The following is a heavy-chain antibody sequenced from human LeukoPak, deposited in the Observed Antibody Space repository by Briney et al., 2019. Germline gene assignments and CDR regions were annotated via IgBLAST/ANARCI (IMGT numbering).Heavy chain of an antibody. J-gene: IGHJ3*02. CDR3: ARGGYTSSGFRYVFDI. CDR2: INWYGDKI. CDR1: GLTFEDYS. V-gene: IGHV3-20*04. Sequence: GGSLRLSCAASGLTFEDYSMHWVRQLPGKGLEWVSTINWYGDKIGYGETVKGRFTVSRENTKNSVFLQLNGLRAEDTNLYYCARGGYTSSGFRYVFDIWGQGTLIIVSS. D-gene: IGHD6-13*01.